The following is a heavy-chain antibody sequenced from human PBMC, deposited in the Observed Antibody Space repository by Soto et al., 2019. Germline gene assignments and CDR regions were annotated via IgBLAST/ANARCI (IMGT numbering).Heavy chain of an antibody. CDR3: ARDPARYCSSTSCYTGPPDY. D-gene: IGHD2-2*02. V-gene: IGHV3-30-3*01. CDR2: ISYDGSNK. CDR1: GFTFSSYA. Sequence: GGSLRLSCAASGFTFSSYAIHWVRQAPGKGLEWVAVISYDGSNKYYADSVKGRFTISRDNSKNTLYLQMNSLRAEDTAVYYCARDPARYCSSTSCYTGPPDYWGQGTLVTVSS. J-gene: IGHJ4*02.